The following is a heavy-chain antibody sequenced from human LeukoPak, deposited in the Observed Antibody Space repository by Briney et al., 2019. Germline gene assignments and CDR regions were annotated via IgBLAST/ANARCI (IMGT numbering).Heavy chain of an antibody. J-gene: IGHJ4*02. CDR1: GGSISSSSYY. CDR2: IYYSGST. V-gene: IGHV4-61*05. CDR3: ARRCNEMATITGGDY. Sequence: SETLSLTCTVSGGSISSSSYYWSWIRQPPGKGLEWIGYIYYSGSTYYNPSLKSRVTISVDTSKNQFSLKLSSVTAADTAVYYCARRCNEMATITGGDYWGQGTLVTVSS. D-gene: IGHD5-24*01.